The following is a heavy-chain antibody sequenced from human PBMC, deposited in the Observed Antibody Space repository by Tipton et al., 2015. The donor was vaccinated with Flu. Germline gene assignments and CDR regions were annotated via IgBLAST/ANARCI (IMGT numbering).Heavy chain of an antibody. CDR1: GGSISSYY. J-gene: IGHJ6*02. D-gene: IGHD2-21*02. CDR2: IYYSGST. CDR3: ARTGGDNDWYDYYGMDV. V-gene: IGHV4-59*08. Sequence: TLSLTCTVSGGSISSYYWSWIRQPPGKGLEWIGHIYYSGSTNYNPSLKSRVTISVDTSKNQFSLRLSSVTAADAAVYYCARTGGDNDWYDYYGMDVWGQGTTVTVSS.